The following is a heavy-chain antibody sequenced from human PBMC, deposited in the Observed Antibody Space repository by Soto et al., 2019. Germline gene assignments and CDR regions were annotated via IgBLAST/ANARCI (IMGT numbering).Heavy chain of an antibody. Sequence: GGSLRLSCAASGFTFDDYTMHWVRQALGKGLEWVSLISWDGGSTYYADSVKGRFTISRDNSKNSLYLQMNSLRTEDTALYYCAKDMLRFDYYDSSGLDYWGQGTLVTVSS. V-gene: IGHV3-43*01. D-gene: IGHD3-22*01. CDR1: GFTFDDYT. CDR2: ISWDGGST. J-gene: IGHJ4*02. CDR3: AKDMLRFDYYDSSGLDY.